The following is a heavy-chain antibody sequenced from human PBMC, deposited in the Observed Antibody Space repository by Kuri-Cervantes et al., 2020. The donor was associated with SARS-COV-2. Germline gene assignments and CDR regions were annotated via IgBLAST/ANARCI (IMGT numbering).Heavy chain of an antibody. D-gene: IGHD3-10*01. V-gene: IGHV1-8*02. CDR1: GGTFSSYA. CDR2: MNPNSGNT. J-gene: IGHJ5*02. CDR3: ARGTYYYGSGSYNNWFDP. Sequence: ASVKVSCKASGGTFSSYAISWVRQAPGQGLEWMGWMNPNSGNTGYAQKFQGRVTMTRNTSISTAYMELSSLRSEDTAVYYCARGTYYYGSGSYNNWFDPWGQGTLVTVSS.